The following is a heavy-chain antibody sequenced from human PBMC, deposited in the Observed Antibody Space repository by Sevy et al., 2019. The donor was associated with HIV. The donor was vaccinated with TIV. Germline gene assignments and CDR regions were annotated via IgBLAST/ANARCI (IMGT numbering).Heavy chain of an antibody. CDR2: ISAYNGNT. J-gene: IGHJ6*02. CDR1: GYTFTSYG. CDR3: ARFYDSSGYSYYGMDV. V-gene: IGHV1-18*01. D-gene: IGHD3-22*01. Sequence: ASVKVSCKASGYTFTSYGISWVRQAPGQGLEWMGWISAYNGNTNYAQKLQGTVTMTTDTFTSTAYMELRSLRSDDTAVYYCARFYDSSGYSYYGMDVWGQGTTVTVSS.